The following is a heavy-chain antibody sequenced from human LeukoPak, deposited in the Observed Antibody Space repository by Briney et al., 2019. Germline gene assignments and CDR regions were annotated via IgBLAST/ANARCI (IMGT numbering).Heavy chain of an antibody. D-gene: IGHD1-26*01. V-gene: IGHV1-3*01. Sequence: GASVKVSCKASGYTFTSYAMHWVRQAPGQRLEWMGWINAGNGNTKYSQKFQGRVTITRDTSASTAYMELSSLRSEDTAVYYCARGHSGRYWFDYWGQGTLVTVSS. CDR1: GYTFTSYA. J-gene: IGHJ4*02. CDR3: ARGHSGRYWFDY. CDR2: INAGNGNT.